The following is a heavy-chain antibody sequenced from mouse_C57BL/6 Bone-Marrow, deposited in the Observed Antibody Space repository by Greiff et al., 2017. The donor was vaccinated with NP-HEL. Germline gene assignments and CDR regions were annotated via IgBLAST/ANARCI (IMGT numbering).Heavy chain of an antibody. D-gene: IGHD2-4*01. CDR1: GYTFTSYW. Sequence: VQLQQPGAELVKPGASVKMSCKASGYTFTSYWITWVKQRPGPGLEWIGDIYPGNGSTNYNEKFKSKATLTGDTSSSTAYMQLSSQTSEDSAVYDGARSIDYDVGFAYGGQGTLVTVSA. CDR3: ARSIDYDVGFAY. CDR2: IYPGNGST. V-gene: IGHV1-55*01. J-gene: IGHJ3*01.